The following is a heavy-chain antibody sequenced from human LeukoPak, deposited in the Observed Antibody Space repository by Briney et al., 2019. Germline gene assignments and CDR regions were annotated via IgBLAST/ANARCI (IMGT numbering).Heavy chain of an antibody. D-gene: IGHD1-1*01. Sequence: PGGSLRLSCAASGFTFSDYYMSWIRQTPGKGLEWVSYVSSSGSTIYYADSVKGRFTISRDNAKNSLYLQMNSLRAEDTAVYYCARGTGYYYYYYMDVWGKGTTVTVSS. CDR1: GFTFSDYY. CDR2: VSSSGSTI. J-gene: IGHJ6*03. V-gene: IGHV3-11*04. CDR3: ARGTGYYYYYYMDV.